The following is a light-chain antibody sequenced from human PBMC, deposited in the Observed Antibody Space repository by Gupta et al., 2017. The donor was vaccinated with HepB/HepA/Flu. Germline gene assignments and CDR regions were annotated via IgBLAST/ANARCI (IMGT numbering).Light chain of an antibody. CDR1: ENVYSF. J-gene: IGKJ5*01. V-gene: IGKV1-39*01. CDR2: SAS. Sequence: QMSQSPSSLSTSLGDSVTITCRASENVYSFLNWNQQKPGRAPKLIIYSASTLESGVPSRFSGSGSGTDFTLTISNLHLEDFAIYYCQQSYRTLTFGQGTRLEIK. CDR3: QQSYRTLT.